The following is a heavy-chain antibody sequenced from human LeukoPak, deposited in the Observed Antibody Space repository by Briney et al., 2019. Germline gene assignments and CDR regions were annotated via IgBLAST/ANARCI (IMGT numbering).Heavy chain of an antibody. CDR2: IYYSGST. Sequence: SETLSLTCTVSGGSISSGGYYWSWLRQHPGKGLEWIGYIYYSGSTYYNPSLKSRVTISVDTSKNQFSLKLSSVTAADTAVYYCARVVGAMVRGVIHFDYWGQGTLVTVSS. CDR3: ARVVGAMVRGVIHFDY. D-gene: IGHD3-10*01. V-gene: IGHV4-31*03. CDR1: GGSISSGGYY. J-gene: IGHJ4*02.